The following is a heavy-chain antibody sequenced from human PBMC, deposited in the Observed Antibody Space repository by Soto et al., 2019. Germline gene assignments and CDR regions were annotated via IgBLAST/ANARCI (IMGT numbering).Heavy chain of an antibody. CDR1: GYTFTSCA. V-gene: IGHV1-3*01. J-gene: IGHJ6*02. CDR3: ARDRAVRDYYYGMDV. CDR2: INAGNGNT. Sequence: ASVKVSCKASGYTFTSCAMYWVRQAPGQRLEWMGWINAGNGNTKYSQKFQGRVTITRDTSASTAYMELSSLRSEDTAVYYCARDRAVRDYYYGMDVWGQGTTVTVSS. D-gene: IGHD1-1*01.